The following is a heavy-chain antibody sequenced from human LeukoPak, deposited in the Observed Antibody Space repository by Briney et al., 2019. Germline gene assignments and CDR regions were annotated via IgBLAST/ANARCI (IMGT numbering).Heavy chain of an antibody. CDR3: AIRRRRYQLLSLDY. J-gene: IGHJ4*02. D-gene: IGHD2-2*01. V-gene: IGHV4-34*01. CDR1: GGSFSGYY. CDR2: NNHSGST. Sequence: TSSETLSLTCAVYGGSFSGYYWSWLRQPPGKGLEWIGENNHSGSTNYNPSLKSRVTISVDTSKNQFSLKLSSVTAADTAVYYCAIRRRRYQLLSLDYWGQGTLVAVSS.